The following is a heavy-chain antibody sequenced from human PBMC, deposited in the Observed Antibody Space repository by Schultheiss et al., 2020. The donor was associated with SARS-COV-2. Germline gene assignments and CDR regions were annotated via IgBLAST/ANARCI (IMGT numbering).Heavy chain of an antibody. D-gene: IGHD4-17*01. CDR1: GFTFSNAW. J-gene: IGHJ4*02. CDR3: ARSQTVGLF. Sequence: GGSLRLSCAASGFTFSNAWMSWVRQAPGKGLEWVSAISGSGGSTYYADSVKGRFTISRDNSKNTLYLQMNSLRAEDTAVYYCARSQTVGLFWGQGTLVTVSS. CDR2: ISGSGGST. V-gene: IGHV3-23*01.